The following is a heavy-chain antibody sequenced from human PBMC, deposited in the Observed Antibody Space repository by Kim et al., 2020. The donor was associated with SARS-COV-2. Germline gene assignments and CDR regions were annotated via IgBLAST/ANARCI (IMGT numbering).Heavy chain of an antibody. CDR1: GYSFTSYW. CDR2: IYPGDSDT. D-gene: IGHD3-22*01. Sequence: GESLKISCKGSGYSFTSYWIGWVRQMPGKGLEWMGIIYPGDSDTRYSPSFQGQVTISADKSISTAYLQWSSLKASDTAMYYCARRRYYDSSGYYTNYYYYYCMDVWGQGTTVPVSS. CDR3: ARRRYYDSSGYYTNYYYYYCMDV. V-gene: IGHV5-51*01. J-gene: IGHJ6*02.